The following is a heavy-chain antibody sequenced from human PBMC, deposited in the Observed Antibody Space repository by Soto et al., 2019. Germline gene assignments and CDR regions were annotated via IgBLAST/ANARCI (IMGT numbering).Heavy chain of an antibody. D-gene: IGHD3-16*01. Sequence: QPGGSLRLSCAASGFTFSSYAMHWVRQAPSKGLEWVAVISYDGSNKYYADSVKGRFTISRDNSKNTLYLQMNSLRAEDTAVYYCAGGELWGRGTLSWGQGTLVTVSS. CDR2: ISYDGSNK. V-gene: IGHV3-30-3*01. J-gene: IGHJ4*02. CDR1: GFTFSSYA. CDR3: AGGELWGRGTLS.